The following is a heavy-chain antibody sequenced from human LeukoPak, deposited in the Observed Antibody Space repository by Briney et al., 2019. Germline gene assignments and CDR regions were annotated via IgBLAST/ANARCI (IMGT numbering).Heavy chain of an antibody. J-gene: IGHJ1*01. CDR2: ISDSDIT. V-gene: IGHV4-4*09. CDR3: AGRGHRYSRD. Sequence: SETLSLTCTVSGDSVSSGYWTWIRQSPGKGLEWIGYISDSDITDYNPSLKSRLTISVDTSNNQFSLNLNSVTAADTAVYYCAGRGHRYSRDWGQGILVTVS. CDR1: GDSVSSGY. D-gene: IGHD2-15*01.